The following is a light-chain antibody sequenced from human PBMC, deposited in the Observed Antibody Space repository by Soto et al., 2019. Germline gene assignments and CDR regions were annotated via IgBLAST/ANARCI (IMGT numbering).Light chain of an antibody. J-gene: IGKJ3*01. CDR1: QGISNY. CDR2: TAS. CDR3: QNYNWPPFT. Sequence: DIQMTQSPSSLSASVGDRVTISCRASQGISNYLAWYQQKPGKAPRLLIYTASSLQSGVSFRFTGSGSGTDFTLTISSLQPEDVATYYCQNYNWPPFTFGPGTKVDL. V-gene: IGKV1-27*01.